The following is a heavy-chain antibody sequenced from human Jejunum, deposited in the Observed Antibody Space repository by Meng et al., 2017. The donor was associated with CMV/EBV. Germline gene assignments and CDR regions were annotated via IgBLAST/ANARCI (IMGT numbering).Heavy chain of an antibody. V-gene: IGHV3-66*04. CDR3: ARQVSSSSTYVS. CDR1: GFTVSSSY. D-gene: IGHD2-2*01. J-gene: IGHJ5*02. Sequence: EVQLVESGXGLVQPGESLRLSCAASGFTVSSSYMSWVRQAPGKGLEWVSALYSGGTTYYADSVRGRFAISADNSKNTLYLQMDGLRAEDTAVYYCARQVSSSSTYVSWGQGTLVTVSS. CDR2: LYSGGTT.